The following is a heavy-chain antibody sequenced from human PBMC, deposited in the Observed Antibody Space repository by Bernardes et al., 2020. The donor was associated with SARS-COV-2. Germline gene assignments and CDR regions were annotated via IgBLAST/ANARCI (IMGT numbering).Heavy chain of an antibody. CDR2: INHSGST. V-gene: IGHV4-34*01. Sequence: SETLSLTCAVYGGSFSGYYWSWIRQPPGKGLEWIGEINHSGSTNYNPSLKSRVTISVDTSKNQFSLKLSSVTAADTAVYYCARGEEVNWFDPWGQGTPVTVSS. J-gene: IGHJ5*02. CDR3: ARGEEVNWFDP. CDR1: GGSFSGYY.